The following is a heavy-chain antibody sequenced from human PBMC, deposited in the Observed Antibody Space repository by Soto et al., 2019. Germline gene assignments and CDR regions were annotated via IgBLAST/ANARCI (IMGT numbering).Heavy chain of an antibody. J-gene: IGHJ4*01. CDR2: ISSDGRTA. CDR3: AKEVAVAGDFDY. D-gene: IGHD6-19*01. Sequence: PGGSLRLSCVASGFIFSTFGIHWVRQAPGKGLEWVAVISSDGRTAYYADSLKGRFTISRDNSKNTLYLQMDSLRPEDTAVYYCAKEVAVAGDFDYWGHGTLVTVSS. CDR1: GFIFSTFG. V-gene: IGHV3-30*18.